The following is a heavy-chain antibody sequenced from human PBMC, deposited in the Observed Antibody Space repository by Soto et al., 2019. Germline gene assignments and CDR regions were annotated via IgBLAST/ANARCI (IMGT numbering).Heavy chain of an antibody. CDR2: MNPNSGNT. CDR1: GYTFTSYD. Sequence: QVQLVQSGAEVKKPGASVKVSCKASGYTFTSYDINWVRQATGQGLEWMGWMNPNSGNTGYAQKFQGRATMTRNTSISTAYMELSSLRSEDTAVYYCARGDDYGDYVSPVFIDYWGQGTLVTVSS. V-gene: IGHV1-8*01. D-gene: IGHD4-17*01. CDR3: ARGDDYGDYVSPVFIDY. J-gene: IGHJ4*02.